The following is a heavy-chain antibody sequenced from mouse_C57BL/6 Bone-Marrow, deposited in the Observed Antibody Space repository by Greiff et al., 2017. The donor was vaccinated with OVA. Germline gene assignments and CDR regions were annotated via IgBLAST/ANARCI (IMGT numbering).Heavy chain of an antibody. CDR2: IDPENGDT. V-gene: IGHV14-4*01. D-gene: IGHD2-1*01. Sequence: EVQLQESGAELVRPGASVKLSCTASGFNIKDDYMHWVKQRPEQGLEWIGWIDPENGDTEYASKFQGKATITADTSSNTAYLQLSSLTSEDTAVYYCTSYGNFDYWAKAPLSQSPQ. CDR3: TSYGNFDY. J-gene: IGHJ2*01. CDR1: GFNIKDDY.